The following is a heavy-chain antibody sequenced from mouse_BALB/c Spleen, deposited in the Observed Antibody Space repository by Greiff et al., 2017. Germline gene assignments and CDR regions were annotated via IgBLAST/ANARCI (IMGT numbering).Heavy chain of an antibody. Sequence: QVQLKQSAAELARPGASVKMSCKASGYTFTSYTMHWVKQRPGQGLEWIGYINPSSGYTEYNQKFKDKTTLTADKSSRTAYMKLSSLTSEDSAVYYCARSGDYYGYGFAYWGQGTLVTVSA. J-gene: IGHJ3*01. CDR2: INPSSGYT. D-gene: IGHD1-2*01. CDR3: ARSGDYYGYGFAY. V-gene: IGHV1-4*02. CDR1: GYTFTSYT.